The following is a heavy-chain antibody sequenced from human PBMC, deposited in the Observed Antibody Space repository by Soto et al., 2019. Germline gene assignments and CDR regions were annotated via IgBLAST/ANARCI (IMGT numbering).Heavy chain of an antibody. CDR3: ALRSMAVVPEY. D-gene: IGHD3-22*01. Sequence: QVQLQESGPGLVTPSEPLSLTCAVSGDSISSYYCMWIRQPPGKGLESIGYLYYGRSANYNPSLKSRVTLSVDTSTNQCALTLSSMTAADTAVYYCALRSMAVVPEYWGQGTLVTVSS. V-gene: IGHV4-59*01. CDR2: LYYGRSA. CDR1: GDSISSYY. J-gene: IGHJ4*02.